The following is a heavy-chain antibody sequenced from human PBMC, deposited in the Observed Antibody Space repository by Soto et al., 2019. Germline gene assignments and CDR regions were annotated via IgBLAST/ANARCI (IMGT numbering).Heavy chain of an antibody. V-gene: IGHV3-33*01. D-gene: IGHD7-27*01. Sequence: QTGGSLRLSCAASGFTFSSYGMHWVRQAPGKGLEWVAVIWYDGSNKYYADSVKGRFTISRDNSKNTLYLQMNSLRAEDTAVYYCARDLESGHYYYYYGMDVWGQGTTVTVSS. J-gene: IGHJ6*02. CDR3: ARDLESGHYYYYYGMDV. CDR1: GFTFSSYG. CDR2: IWYDGSNK.